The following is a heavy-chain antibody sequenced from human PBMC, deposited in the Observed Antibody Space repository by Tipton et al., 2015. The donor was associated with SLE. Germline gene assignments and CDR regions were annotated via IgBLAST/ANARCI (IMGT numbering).Heavy chain of an antibody. CDR3: ARARITFGGVIDRYYYYYGMDV. J-gene: IGHJ6*02. D-gene: IGHD3-16*02. CDR1: GYTFTSYG. V-gene: IGHV1-18*01. CDR2: ISAYNGNT. Sequence: QLVQSGAEVKKPGASVKVSCKASGYTFTSYGISWVRQAPGQGLEWMGWISAYNGNTNYAQKLQGRVTMTTDTSTSTAYMELRSLRSDDTAVYYCARARITFGGVIDRYYYYYGMDVWGQGTTVTVSS.